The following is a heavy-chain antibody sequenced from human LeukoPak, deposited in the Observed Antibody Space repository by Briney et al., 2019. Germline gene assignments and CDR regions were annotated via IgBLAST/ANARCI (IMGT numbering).Heavy chain of an antibody. V-gene: IGHV3-53*01. D-gene: IGHD6-13*01. Sequence: RGSLRLSCAASGFSVSTNYMNWVRQAPGKGLEWVSVIYSGGSTYYADSVKGRFTISRDNSKNTLYLQMNSLRAEDTAVYYCATSPASSCLDYWGQGTLVTVSS. CDR1: GFSVSTNY. CDR2: IYSGGST. J-gene: IGHJ4*02. CDR3: ATSPASSCLDY.